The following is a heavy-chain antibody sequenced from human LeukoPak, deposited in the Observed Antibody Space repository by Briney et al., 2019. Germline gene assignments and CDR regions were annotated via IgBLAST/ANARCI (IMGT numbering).Heavy chain of an antibody. J-gene: IGHJ5*02. D-gene: IGHD3-3*01. Sequence: GGSLRLSCAASGFTFSSYSMNWVRQAPGKGLEWVSSISSSSSYIYYADSVKGRFTISRDNAKNTLYLQMNSLRAEDTAVYYCARDGTHDFWSGYRNLNWFDPWGQGTLVTVSS. CDR2: ISSSSSYI. CDR1: GFTFSSYS. V-gene: IGHV3-21*01. CDR3: ARDGTHDFWSGYRNLNWFDP.